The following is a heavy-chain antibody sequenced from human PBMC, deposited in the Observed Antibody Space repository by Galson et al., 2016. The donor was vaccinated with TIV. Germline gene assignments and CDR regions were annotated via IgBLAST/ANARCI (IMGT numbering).Heavy chain of an antibody. V-gene: IGHV1-69*02. CDR1: GGSFSSHS. D-gene: IGHD2-8*01. CDR2: IIPILGVS. Sequence: SVKVSCKASGGSFSSHSINWVRQAPGQGLEWMGRIIPILGVSNYAQKFQGRVTITADTSTSTAYMEVTRLNSDDTAVYFCATIEGGVGSFWGRGSLVRVSS. J-gene: IGHJ2*01. CDR3: ATIEGGVGSF.